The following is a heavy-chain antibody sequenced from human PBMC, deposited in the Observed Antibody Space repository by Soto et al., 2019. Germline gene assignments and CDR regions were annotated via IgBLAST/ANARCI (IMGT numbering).Heavy chain of an antibody. CDR1: GESFSGYF. J-gene: IGHJ5*01. CDR3: ARGREQWLKSGPFDF. V-gene: IGHV4-34*02. CDR2: VNHGGRT. D-gene: IGHD6-19*01. Sequence: QVQVQQWGAGLLKPSETLSLICAVYGESFSGYFWSWIRQSPGKGPECIGEVNHGGRTNYNPSLESRVTISVDTSKKQFVLQMTSVTAADTAVYYCARGREQWLKSGPFDFWGQGSLVAVSS.